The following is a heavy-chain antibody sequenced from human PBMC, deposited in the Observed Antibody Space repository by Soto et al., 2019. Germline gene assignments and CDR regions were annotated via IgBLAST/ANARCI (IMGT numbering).Heavy chain of an antibody. V-gene: IGHV3-11*01. J-gene: IGHJ6*02. Sequence: QVQLVESGGDLVKPGESLRLSCSASGLTLSDFYMSWVRQAPGKGLEWLSYISRDSRDIYYADSVKGRLTTSRDHASNSLYLQMNGLRDDDSAVYYCAGGHRGLEVWGQGTTVTVSS. CDR3: AGGHRGLEV. CDR1: GLTLSDFY. CDR2: ISRDSRDI.